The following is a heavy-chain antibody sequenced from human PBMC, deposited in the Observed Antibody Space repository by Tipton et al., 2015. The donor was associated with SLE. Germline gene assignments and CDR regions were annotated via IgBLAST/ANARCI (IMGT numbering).Heavy chain of an antibody. Sequence: TLSLTCTVSGGSISSYYWSWIRQPPGKGLEWIGYIYYIGSTNYNPSLKSRVTISVDTSKNQFSLKLSSVTAADTAVYYCARGGLGVSYYYYMDVWGKGTTVTVSS. CDR3: ARGGLGVSYYYYMDV. CDR2: IYYIGST. V-gene: IGHV4-59*01. D-gene: IGHD1-26*01. CDR1: GGSISSYY. J-gene: IGHJ6*03.